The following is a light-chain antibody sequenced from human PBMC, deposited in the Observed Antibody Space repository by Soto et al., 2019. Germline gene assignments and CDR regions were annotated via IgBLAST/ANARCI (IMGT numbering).Light chain of an antibody. Sequence: EIVMTQSPATLSVSPGERATLSCRASQSVSSNLAWYQQKPGQTPKLLIYFHSTRATGIPARFSGSGSGTEFTLTISSLQSEDFAVYYCQQYNVWPLTFGGGTKVEFK. CDR2: FHS. J-gene: IGKJ4*01. V-gene: IGKV3-15*01. CDR1: QSVSSN. CDR3: QQYNVWPLT.